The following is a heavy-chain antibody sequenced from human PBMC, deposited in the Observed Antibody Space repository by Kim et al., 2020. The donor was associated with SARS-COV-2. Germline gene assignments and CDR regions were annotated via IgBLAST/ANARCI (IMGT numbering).Heavy chain of an antibody. D-gene: IGHD6-6*01. CDR3: ARARGYSSSPDFDI. CDR2: IYHSGST. V-gene: IGHV4-30-2*01. Sequence: SETLSLTCAVSGGSISSGGYSWSWIRQPPGKGLAWIGYIYHSGSTYYNPSLKSRVTISVDRSKNQFSLKLSSVTAADTAVCYCARARGYSSSPDFDIWGQGTMVTVSS. CDR1: GGSISSGGYS. J-gene: IGHJ3*02.